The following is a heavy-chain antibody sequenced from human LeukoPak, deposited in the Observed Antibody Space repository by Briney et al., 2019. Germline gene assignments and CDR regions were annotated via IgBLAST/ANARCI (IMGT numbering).Heavy chain of an antibody. CDR1: GYTFTGYY. CDR2: INPNSGGT. J-gene: IGHJ4*02. Sequence: ASVKVSCKASGYTFTGYYMHWVRQAPGQGLEWIGWINPNSGGTNYAYTFQGRVTMTMDTAISTAYMELSRLRSDDTAVYYCARDAPYGDYGRNPFDYWGQGTLVTVSS. V-gene: IGHV1-2*02. CDR3: ARDAPYGDYGRNPFDY. D-gene: IGHD4-17*01.